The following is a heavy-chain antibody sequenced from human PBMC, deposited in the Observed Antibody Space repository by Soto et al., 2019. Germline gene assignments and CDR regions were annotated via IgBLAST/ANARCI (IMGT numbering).Heavy chain of an antibody. CDR1: GGSISSAGIY. J-gene: IGHJ4*02. CDR2: VFYSGIT. Sequence: QVQLQESGPGLVKPSETLSLTCTVSGGSISSAGIYWSWLRQLPGKGPEWIGYVFYSGITYYNPSLKSRVSISVDTSKNQFSLNLTSVTAADTAMYYCARNRGSSKPYYFDRWGPGTPVTVSS. CDR3: ARNRGSSKPYYFDR. V-gene: IGHV4-31*03. D-gene: IGHD1-26*01.